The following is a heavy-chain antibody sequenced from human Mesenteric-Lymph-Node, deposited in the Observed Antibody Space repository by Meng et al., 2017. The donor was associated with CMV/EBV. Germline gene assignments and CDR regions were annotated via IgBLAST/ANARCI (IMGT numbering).Heavy chain of an antibody. D-gene: IGHD3-22*01. CDR1: AGSISSSSYY. J-gene: IGHJ4*02. CDR2: IYYSGST. CDR3: ARDGDYYDSSGYNPFDY. Sequence: QLQLPESGPGLVKPSETLSLTCTVSAGSISSSSYYWGWIRQPPGKGLEWIGSIYYSGSTYYNPSLKSRVTISVDTSKNQFSLKLSSVTAADTAVYYCARDGDYYDSSGYNPFDYWGQGTLVTVSS. V-gene: IGHV4-39*07.